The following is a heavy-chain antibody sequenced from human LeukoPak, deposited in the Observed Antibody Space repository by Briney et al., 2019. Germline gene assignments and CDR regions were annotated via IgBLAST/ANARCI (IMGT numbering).Heavy chain of an antibody. Sequence: PSETLSLTCAVYGGSFSGYYWSWIRQPPGKGLEWIGEINHSGSTNYNPSLKSRVTISVDTSKNQFSLKLTSVTAADTAVYYCARVAYGSSWFDPWGQGTLVTVSS. CDR3: ARVAYGSSWFDP. D-gene: IGHD1-14*01. J-gene: IGHJ5*02. CDR1: GGSFSGYY. V-gene: IGHV4-34*01. CDR2: INHSGST.